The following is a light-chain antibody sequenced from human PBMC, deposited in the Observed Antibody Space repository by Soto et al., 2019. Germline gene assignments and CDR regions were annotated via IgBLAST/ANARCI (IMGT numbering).Light chain of an antibody. CDR3: CSYAGSGTPS. CDR2: EGS. V-gene: IGLV2-23*01. CDR1: SSDVGSYNL. Sequence: QSVLTQPASVSGSPGQSITISCTGTSSDVGSYNLVSWYQQHPGKAPKLMIYEGSKRPSGVSNRFSGSKSGNTASLTISGLQAEDEADYYCCSYAGSGTPSFGTGTKVTV. J-gene: IGLJ1*01.